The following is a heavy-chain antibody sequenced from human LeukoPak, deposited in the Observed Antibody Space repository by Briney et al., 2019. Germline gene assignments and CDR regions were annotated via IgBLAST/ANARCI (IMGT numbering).Heavy chain of an antibody. V-gene: IGHV6-1*01. CDR1: GDSVSSNSAA. Sequence: SQTLSLTRAISGDSVSSNSAAWNWIRQSPSRGLEWLGRTYYRSKCYNDYAVSVKSRITINPDTSKNQFSLQLNSVTPEDTAVYYCARGPSTAAAGTFLDYWGQGTLVTVSS. CDR3: ARGPSTAAAGTFLDY. J-gene: IGHJ4*02. D-gene: IGHD6-13*01. CDR2: TYYRSKCYN.